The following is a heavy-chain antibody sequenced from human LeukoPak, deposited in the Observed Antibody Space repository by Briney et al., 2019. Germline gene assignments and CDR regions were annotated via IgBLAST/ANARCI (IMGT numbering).Heavy chain of an antibody. CDR3: ARAMYGDYNY. CDR2: IYHSGST. CDR1: GGSISSGGYS. Sequence: PSETLSLACAVSGGSISSGGYSWSWIRQPPGKGLEWIGYIYHSGSTYYNPSLKSRVTISVDRSKNQFSLKLSSVTAADTAVYYCARAMYGDYNYWGQGTLVTVSS. J-gene: IGHJ4*02. V-gene: IGHV4-30-2*01. D-gene: IGHD4-17*01.